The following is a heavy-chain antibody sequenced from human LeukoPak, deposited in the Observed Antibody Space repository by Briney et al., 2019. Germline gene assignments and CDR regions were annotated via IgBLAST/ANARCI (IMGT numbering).Heavy chain of an antibody. Sequence: SGGSLRLSCAASRFTFSSYGMHWVRQAPGKGLEWVAVISYDGSNKYYADSVKGRFTISRDNSKNTLYLQMNSLRAEDTAVYYCATNLAVWGQGTLVTVSS. CDR1: RFTFSSYG. CDR3: ATNLAV. J-gene: IGHJ4*02. D-gene: IGHD6-19*01. V-gene: IGHV3-30*03. CDR2: ISYDGSNK.